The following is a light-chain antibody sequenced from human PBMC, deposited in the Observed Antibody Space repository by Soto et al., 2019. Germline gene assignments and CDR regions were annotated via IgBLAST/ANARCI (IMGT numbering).Light chain of an antibody. CDR3: QQYKSYA. Sequence: DIQMTQSPSTLSASVGDRVTITCRASQSISSWLAWYQQKPGKAPKLLIYDASSLESGVPSRFSGGGAGKEFARTISSLLPDDFATYYCQQYKSYAFGQGTKLEIK. V-gene: IGKV1-5*01. CDR2: DAS. J-gene: IGKJ2*01. CDR1: QSISSW.